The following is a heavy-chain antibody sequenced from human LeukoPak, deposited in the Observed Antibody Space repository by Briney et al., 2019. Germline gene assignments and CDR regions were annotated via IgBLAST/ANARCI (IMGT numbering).Heavy chain of an antibody. CDR2: IRSKANSYAT. CDR3: TRRATAMGDY. D-gene: IGHD5-18*01. J-gene: IGHJ4*02. Sequence: GGSLRLSCAASGFTFSGSAMHWVRQASGKGLEWVGRIRSKANSYATAYAASVKGRFTISRDDSKNTAYLQMNSLRTEDTAVYYCTRRATAMGDYWGQGTLVTVSS. V-gene: IGHV3-73*01. CDR1: GFTFSGSA.